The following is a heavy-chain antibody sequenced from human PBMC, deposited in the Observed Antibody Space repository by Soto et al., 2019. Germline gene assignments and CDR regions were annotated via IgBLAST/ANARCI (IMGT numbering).Heavy chain of an antibody. J-gene: IGHJ5*02. Sequence: SETLSLTCTVSGGSINNYYWSWIRQPPGKGLEWIGYISDSGSTNYNPSLKSRVTMSVDTSKNQFSLKVTSVTAVDTAVYYCAREAPGSSWFDPWGQGTLVTVS. CDR3: AREAPGSSWFDP. V-gene: IGHV4-59*01. CDR1: GGSINNYY. D-gene: IGHD6-13*01. CDR2: ISDSGST.